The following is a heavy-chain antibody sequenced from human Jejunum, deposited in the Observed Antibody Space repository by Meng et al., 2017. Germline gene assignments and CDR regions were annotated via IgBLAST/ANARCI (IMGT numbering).Heavy chain of an antibody. J-gene: IGHJ4*02. Sequence: SETLSLTSTVSGGSMSTYYWSWIRQPPGKGLEWIGYIYYSGSTNYHPSLQSRVTISVDTSKNQFSLKLSSVTAADTAVYYCARRKDGSNRYFDYWGQGTLVTVSS. CDR1: GGSMSTYY. D-gene: IGHD5-24*01. CDR3: ARRKDGSNRYFDY. V-gene: IGHV4-59*01. CDR2: IYYSGST.